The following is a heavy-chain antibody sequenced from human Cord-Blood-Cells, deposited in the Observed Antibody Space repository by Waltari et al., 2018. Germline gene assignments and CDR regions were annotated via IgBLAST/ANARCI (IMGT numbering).Heavy chain of an antibody. V-gene: IGHV3-33*01. CDR1: GFTFSSYG. CDR3: ARGGPRRPRVSPGIDY. J-gene: IGHJ4*02. CDR2: IWYDGSNK. D-gene: IGHD3-16*01. Sequence: QVQLVESGGGVVQPGRSLRLSCAAAGFTFSSYGMHWVRQAPGKGLEWVAVIWYDGSNKYYADSVKGRFTISRDNSKNTLYLQMNSLRAEDTAVYYCARGGPRRPRVSPGIDYWGQGTLVTVSS.